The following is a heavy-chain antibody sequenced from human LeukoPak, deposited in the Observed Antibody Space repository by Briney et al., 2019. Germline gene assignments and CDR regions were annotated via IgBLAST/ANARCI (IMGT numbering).Heavy chain of an antibody. V-gene: IGHV1-18*01. J-gene: IGHJ4*02. CDR1: GYTFTIYG. CDR3: AKGAPSSSTIFDF. Sequence: AAVTVSCKASGYTFTIYGISWVRQAPGQGLEWVGWISAYNGNTNYAQKLQGRVTMTTDTSTSTAYMELRSLRSDDTAVYYCAKGAPSSSTIFDFWGPGTLVTVSS. D-gene: IGHD6-6*01. CDR2: ISAYNGNT.